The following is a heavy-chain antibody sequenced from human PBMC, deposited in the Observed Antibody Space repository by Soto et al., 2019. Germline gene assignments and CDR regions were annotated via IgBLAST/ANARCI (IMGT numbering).Heavy chain of an antibody. D-gene: IGHD1-7*01. CDR3: ARELSRGGTRYYYGMDV. CDR2: IYYSGST. V-gene: IGHV4-59*01. Sequence: PSETLSLTCTVSGGSISSYYWSWIRQPPGKGLEWIGYIYYSGSTNYNPSLKSRVTISVDTSKNQFSLKLSSVTAADTAVYYCARELSRGGTRYYYGMDVWGQGTTVTV. J-gene: IGHJ6*02. CDR1: GGSISSYY.